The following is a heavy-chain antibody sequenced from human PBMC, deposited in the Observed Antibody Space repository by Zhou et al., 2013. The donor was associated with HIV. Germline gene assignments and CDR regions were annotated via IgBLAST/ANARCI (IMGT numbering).Heavy chain of an antibody. V-gene: IGHV1-18*03. Sequence: QVQLVQSGGEVKKPGASVKVSCNASGYTFSDYGISWVRQAPGQGLEWMGWISGERQAPGQGLEWLVWTTSHNENTHYAQKFQDRVTMTTNTSSNIAYMELRSLRADDTAMYYCARDGGTDWNDSGSDYWGQGTLGHRLL. J-gene: IGHJ4*02. CDR2: ERQAPGQGLEWLVWTTSHNENT. D-gene: IGHD1-1*01. CDR1: GYTFSDYG. CDR3: ARDGGTDWNDSGSDY.